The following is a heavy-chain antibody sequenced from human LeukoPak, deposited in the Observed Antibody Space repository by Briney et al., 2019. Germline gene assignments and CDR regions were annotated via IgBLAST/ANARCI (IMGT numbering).Heavy chain of an antibody. V-gene: IGHV4-34*10. J-gene: IGHJ2*01. CDR2: INHSGST. CDR3: ARDRLGATGHWRIDV. Sequence: SETLSLTCAVYGGSFSGYYWSWLRQPPGKGLEWVGEINHSGSTNYNPSLESRITMSLDTSKNRFSLSLSSVTAADTAVYYCARDRLGATGHWRIDVWGRGTLVTVSS. D-gene: IGHD1-26*01. CDR1: GGSFSGYY.